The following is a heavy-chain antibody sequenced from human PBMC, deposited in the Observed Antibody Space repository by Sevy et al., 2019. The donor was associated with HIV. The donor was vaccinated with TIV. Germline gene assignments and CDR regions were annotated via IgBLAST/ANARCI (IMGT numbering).Heavy chain of an antibody. V-gene: IGHV3-30-3*01. D-gene: IGHD5-12*01. CDR2: ISFDGGNT. Sequence: GGSLRLSCVASGFSLSDYAMHWVRQGPDKGLAWGAVISFDGGNTYYSDAVEGRFTISRDNSKITVFLQMNSLSPDDTALDYCARGPYNSGLRFDFWGQGTLVTVSS. J-gene: IGHJ4*02. CDR3: ARGPYNSGLRFDF. CDR1: GFSLSDYA.